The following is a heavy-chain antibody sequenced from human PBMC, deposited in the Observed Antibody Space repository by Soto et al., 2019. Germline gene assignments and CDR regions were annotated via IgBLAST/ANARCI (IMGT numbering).Heavy chain of an antibody. CDR3: VRTSLVVAAATREDY. V-gene: IGHV4-31*03. CDR1: GGSISSGGYY. D-gene: IGHD2-15*01. J-gene: IGHJ4*02. Sequence: TSETLSLTCTVSGGSISSGGYYWSWIRQHPGKGLEWIGYIYYSGSTYYNPSLKSRVTISVDTSKNTLYLQMNSLRAEDTAVYYCVRTSLVVAAATREDYWGQGTLVTVSS. CDR2: IYYSGST.